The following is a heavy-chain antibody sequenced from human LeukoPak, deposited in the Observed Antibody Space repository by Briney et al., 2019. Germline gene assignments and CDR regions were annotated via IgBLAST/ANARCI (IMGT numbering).Heavy chain of an antibody. CDR1: GFTFSNAW. J-gene: IGHJ3*02. Sequence: GGSLRLSCAASGFTFSNAWMSWVRQAPGKGLEWVGRIKSKTDGGTTDYAAPVKGRFTISRDDSKNTLYLQMNSLKTEDTAVYYCAKDRTITMIALAFDIWGQGTMVTVSS. CDR2: IKSKTDGGTT. D-gene: IGHD3-22*01. V-gene: IGHV3-15*01. CDR3: AKDRTITMIALAFDI.